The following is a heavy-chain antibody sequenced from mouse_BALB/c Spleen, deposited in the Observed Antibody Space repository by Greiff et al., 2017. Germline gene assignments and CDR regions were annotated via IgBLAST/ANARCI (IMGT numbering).Heavy chain of an antibody. CDR2: IYPYNGGT. CDR3: ASDGYSSYWYFDV. J-gene: IGHJ1*01. Sequence: VQLQQSGPELVKPGASVKISCKASGYTFTDYNMRWVKQSHGKSLEWIGYIYPYNGGTGYNQKFKSKATLTVDNSSSTAYMELRSLTSEDSAVYYCASDGYSSYWYFDVWGAGTTVTVSS. CDR1: GYTFTDYN. V-gene: IGHV1S29*02. D-gene: IGHD2-3*01.